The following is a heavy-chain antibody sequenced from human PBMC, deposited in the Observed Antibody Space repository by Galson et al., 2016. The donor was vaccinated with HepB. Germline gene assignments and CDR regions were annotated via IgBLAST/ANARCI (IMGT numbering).Heavy chain of an antibody. CDR2: DSMDGRRK. CDR1: GFTFSKYG. Sequence: SLRPSCAASGFTFSKYGMHWVRQAPGKGLEWVAADSMDGRRKFYADSVEGRFTISRDNSNNMLFLQMSSLRPDDTAVYYCARELGSWGQGTLVTVSS. V-gene: IGHV3-30*03. J-gene: IGHJ5*02. CDR3: ARELGS. D-gene: IGHD3-16*01.